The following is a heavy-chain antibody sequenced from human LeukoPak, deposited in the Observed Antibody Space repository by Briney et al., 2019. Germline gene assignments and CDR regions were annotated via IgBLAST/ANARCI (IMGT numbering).Heavy chain of an antibody. CDR2: IFPSGSEI. CDR3: ATYRQVLLPFES. Sequence: GGSLRLSCAASGFTFSTFAMIWVRQPPGKGLEWVSSIFPSGSEIHYADSVRGRFTISRDNFKSILSLQMNSLIAEDTAIYYCATYRQVLLPFESWGQGTLVTVSS. V-gene: IGHV3-23*01. J-gene: IGHJ4*02. D-gene: IGHD5-18*01. CDR1: GFTFSTFA.